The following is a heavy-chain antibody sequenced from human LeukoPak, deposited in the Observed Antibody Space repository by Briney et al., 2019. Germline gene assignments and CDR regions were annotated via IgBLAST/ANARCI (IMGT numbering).Heavy chain of an antibody. Sequence: SETPSLTCTVSGGSISSYYWSWIRQPAGKGLEWIGRIYTSGSTNYNPSLKSRVTMSVDTSKNQFSLKLSSVTAADTAVYYCARAKAGSSSGFQYYFDYWGQGTLVTVSS. J-gene: IGHJ4*02. CDR3: ARAKAGSSSGFQYYFDY. CDR1: GGSISSYY. CDR2: IYTSGST. V-gene: IGHV4-4*07. D-gene: IGHD6-19*01.